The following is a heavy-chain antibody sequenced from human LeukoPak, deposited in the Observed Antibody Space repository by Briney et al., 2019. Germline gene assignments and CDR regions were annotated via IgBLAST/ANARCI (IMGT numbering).Heavy chain of an antibody. J-gene: IGHJ6*02. CDR2: ITNNGDGI. D-gene: IGHD5-18*01. CDR3: ARAPRGGSAMVSQADSWAPDYYDMDV. CDR1: GFAFSSNS. V-gene: IGHV3-23*01. Sequence: GGSLRLSCAASGFAFSSNSMSWVRQAPGKGLDWVSAITNNGDGIFYADSVKGRFTISRDNSKNTAYLQMNSLRAEDTAVYYCARAPRGGSAMVSQADSWAPDYYDMDVWGQGTTVTVSS.